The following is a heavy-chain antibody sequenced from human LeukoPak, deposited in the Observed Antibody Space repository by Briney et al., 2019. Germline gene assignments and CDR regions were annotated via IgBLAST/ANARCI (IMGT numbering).Heavy chain of an antibody. CDR1: GGSFSGYY. CDR3: ARGSPFYSGSYYTTTIYDY. J-gene: IGHJ4*02. Sequence: SETLSLTCAVHGGSFSGYYWSWIRQPPGKGLEWIGEINHSGSTNYNPSLKSRVTISVDTSKNQFSLKLSSVTAADTAVYYCARGSPFYSGSYYTTTIYDYWGQGTLVTVSS. CDR2: INHSGST. V-gene: IGHV4-34*01. D-gene: IGHD1-26*01.